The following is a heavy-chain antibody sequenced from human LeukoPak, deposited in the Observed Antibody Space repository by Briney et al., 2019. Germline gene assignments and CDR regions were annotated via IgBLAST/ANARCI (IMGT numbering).Heavy chain of an antibody. V-gene: IGHV3-7*01. Sequence: PGGSLRLSCAASGFTFSSYWMTWVRQAPGKGLEWVANIKQDGSEKYYVDSVKGRFTISRDNAKNSLYLQMNSVRAEDTAVYYCSRQKMATLPHDGLDIWGQGTMVTVSS. CDR1: GFTFSSYW. CDR2: IKQDGSEK. CDR3: SRQKMATLPHDGLDI. J-gene: IGHJ3*02. D-gene: IGHD5-24*01.